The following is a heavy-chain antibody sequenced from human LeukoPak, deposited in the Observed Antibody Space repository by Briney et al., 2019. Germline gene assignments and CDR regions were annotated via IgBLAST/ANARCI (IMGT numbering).Heavy chain of an antibody. Sequence: SETLSLTCTVSGGSINSSSYYWGWIRQPPGKGLEWIGSGYHSGSTYYNPSLKSRVTISVDTSKNRFSLKLSSVTAADTAVYYCARLVPYWGQGTLVTVSS. CDR3: ARLVPY. CDR1: GGSINSSSYY. CDR2: GYHSGST. V-gene: IGHV4-39*01. J-gene: IGHJ4*02.